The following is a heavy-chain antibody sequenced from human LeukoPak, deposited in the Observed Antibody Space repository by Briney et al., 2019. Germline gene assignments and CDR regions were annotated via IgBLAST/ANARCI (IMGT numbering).Heavy chain of an antibody. CDR1: GFTFSSYG. Sequence: GGSLRLSCAASGFTFSSYGVHWVRQAPGKGLEWVAFIRYDGSNKYYADSVKGRFTISRDNSKNTLYLQMNSLRAEDTAVYYCAKDPHDILTGQDAFDIWGQGTMVTVSS. CDR2: IRYDGSNK. D-gene: IGHD3-9*01. V-gene: IGHV3-30*02. J-gene: IGHJ3*02. CDR3: AKDPHDILTGQDAFDI.